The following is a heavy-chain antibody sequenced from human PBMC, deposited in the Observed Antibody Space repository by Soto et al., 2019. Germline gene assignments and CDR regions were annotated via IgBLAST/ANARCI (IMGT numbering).Heavy chain of an antibody. CDR1: GYSFTSYW. Sequence: GESLKISCKGSGYSFTSYWIGWVRQMPGKGLEWMGIIYPGDSDTRYSPSFQGQVTISADKSISTAYLQWSSLKASDTAMYYCARLIMAGLTRYHYAFDIWGQGTMVTVSS. D-gene: IGHD6-19*01. CDR2: IYPGDSDT. J-gene: IGHJ3*02. CDR3: ARLIMAGLTRYHYAFDI. V-gene: IGHV5-51*01.